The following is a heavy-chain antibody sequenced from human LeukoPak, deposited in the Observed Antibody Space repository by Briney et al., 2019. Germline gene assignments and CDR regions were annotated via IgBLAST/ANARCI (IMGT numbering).Heavy chain of an antibody. V-gene: IGHV1-2*02. CDR1: GYTFTGYY. Sequence: RASVKVSCKASGYTFTGYYMHWVRQAPGQGLEWMGWINPNSGGTNYAQKFQGRVTMTRDTSISTAYMELSRLRSDDTAVYYCARAGGVVVVPAANSYNWFDPWGQGTLVTVSS. CDR2: INPNSGGT. D-gene: IGHD2-2*01. J-gene: IGHJ5*02. CDR3: ARAGGVVVVPAANSYNWFDP.